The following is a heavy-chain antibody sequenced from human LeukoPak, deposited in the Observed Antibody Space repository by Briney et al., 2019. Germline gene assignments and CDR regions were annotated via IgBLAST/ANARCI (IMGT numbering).Heavy chain of an antibody. D-gene: IGHD3-3*01. CDR3: ASSDEWFTTKTYDY. V-gene: IGHV1-69*13. J-gene: IGHJ4*02. Sequence: SVKVSCKASGGTFSSYAISWVRQAPGQGLEWMGGIIPIFGTANYAQKFQGRVTITADESTSTAYMELSRLRSDDTAVYYCASSDEWFTTKTYDYWGQGTLVTVSS. CDR2: IIPIFGTA. CDR1: GGTFSSYA.